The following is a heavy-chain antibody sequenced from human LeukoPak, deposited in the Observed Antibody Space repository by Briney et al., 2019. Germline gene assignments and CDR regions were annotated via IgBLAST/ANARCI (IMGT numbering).Heavy chain of an antibody. D-gene: IGHD3-10*01. CDR2: INPNSAGT. J-gene: IGHJ6*03. V-gene: IGHV1-2*02. CDR1: GYMFIAYY. Sequence: ASVKVSCKASGYMFIAYYLHWVRQAPGQGPEWMGYINPNSAGTDYAQKFKGRVTMTRDTSITTAYMELSRLTSDDTAVYYCARGPDGSGTFNSIYYNFNMDVWGQGTTVTVSS. CDR3: ARGPDGSGTFNSIYYNFNMDV.